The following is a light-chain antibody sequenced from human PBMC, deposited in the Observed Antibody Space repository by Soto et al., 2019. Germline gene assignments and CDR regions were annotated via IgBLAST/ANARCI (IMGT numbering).Light chain of an antibody. V-gene: IGLV1-40*01. CDR3: QAYDSSLSGSV. CDR2: GNS. CDR1: SSNIGAGYD. Sequence: QSVLTQPPSVSGAPGQRVTISCTGSSSNIGAGYDVHWYQQLPGTAPKLLIYGNSNRHSGVPDRFSGSKSGTSASLAITGLQAEDEADYYCQAYDSSLSGSVFGGGTKLTVL. J-gene: IGLJ3*02.